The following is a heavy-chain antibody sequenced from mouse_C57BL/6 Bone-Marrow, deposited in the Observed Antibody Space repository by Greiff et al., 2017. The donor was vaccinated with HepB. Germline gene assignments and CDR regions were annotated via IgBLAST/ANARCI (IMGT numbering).Heavy chain of an antibody. Sequence: VQLQQSGAELVRPGASVKLSCTASGFNIKDDYMHWVKQRPEQGLEWIGWIDPENGDTEYASKFQGKATITADTSSNTAYLQLSSLTSEDTAVYYCTTRGNGYSWFAYWGQGTLVTVS. D-gene: IGHD2-3*01. J-gene: IGHJ3*01. CDR2: IDPENGDT. CDR1: GFNIKDDY. V-gene: IGHV14-4*01. CDR3: TTRGNGYSWFAY.